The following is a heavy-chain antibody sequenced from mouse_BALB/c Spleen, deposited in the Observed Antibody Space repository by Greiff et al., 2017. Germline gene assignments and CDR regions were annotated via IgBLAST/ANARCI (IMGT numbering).Heavy chain of an antibody. J-gene: IGHJ4*01. Sequence: EVKVEESGGGLVQPGGSMKLSCVASGFTFSNYWMNWVRQSPEKGLEWVAEIRLKSNNYATHYAESVKGRFTISRDDSKSSVYLQMNNLRAEDTGIYYCTRGNYVDYYAMDYWGQGTSVTVSS. V-gene: IGHV6-6*02. CDR1: GFTFSNYW. D-gene: IGHD2-1*01. CDR3: TRGNYVDYYAMDY. CDR2: IRLKSNNYAT.